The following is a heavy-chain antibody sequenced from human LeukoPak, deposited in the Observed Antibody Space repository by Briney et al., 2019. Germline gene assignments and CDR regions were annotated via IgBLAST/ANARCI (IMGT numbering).Heavy chain of an antibody. CDR3: ARPLRYFDWQDAFDI. D-gene: IGHD3-9*01. Sequence: SETLSLTCTVSGGSISSSSYYWGWIRQPPGKGLEWMGSINYSGSTYHNPSLKSRVTISVDTSKNQFSLKLSSVTAADTAVYYCARPLRYFDWQDAFDIWGQGTMVTVSS. V-gene: IGHV4-39*07. J-gene: IGHJ3*02. CDR1: GGSISSSSYY. CDR2: INYSGST.